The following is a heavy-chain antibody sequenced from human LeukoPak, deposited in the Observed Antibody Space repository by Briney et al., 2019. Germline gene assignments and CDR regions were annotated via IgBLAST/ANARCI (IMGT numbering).Heavy chain of an antibody. Sequence: ASVKVSCKVSGYTLTELSMHWVRQAPGKGLEWMGGFDPEDGETIYAQKFQGRVTMTEDTSTDTAYMELSSLRSEDTAVYYCATGKETDPPWYFDLWGHGTLVTVSS. CDR1: GYTLTELS. V-gene: IGHV1-24*01. J-gene: IGHJ2*01. CDR2: FDPEDGET. D-gene: IGHD1-1*01. CDR3: ATGKETDPPWYFDL.